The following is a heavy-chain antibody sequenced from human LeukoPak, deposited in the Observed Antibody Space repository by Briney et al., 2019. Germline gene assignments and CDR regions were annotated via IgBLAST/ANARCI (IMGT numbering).Heavy chain of an antibody. D-gene: IGHD5-18*01. V-gene: IGHV3-30-3*01. CDR2: ISYDGSNK. J-gene: IGHJ4*02. CDR1: GFSLSSYA. CDR3: ARGGIQLWSGYFDY. Sequence: GGSLRLSCEASGFSLSSYAFHWVRQAPGKGLEWVAVISYDGSNKYYADSVKGRFTISRDNSKNTLYLQMNSLRAEDTAVYYCARGGIQLWSGYFDYWGQGTLVTVSS.